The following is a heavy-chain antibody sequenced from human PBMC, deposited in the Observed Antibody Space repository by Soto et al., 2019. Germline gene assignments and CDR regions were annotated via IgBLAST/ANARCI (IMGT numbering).Heavy chain of an antibody. CDR3: AGWRLGGYCSSTSCLGIYGMDV. Sequence: PSETLSLTCAVSGGSISSGVYSWSWIRHPPGKGLEWIGYIYHSGGTYYNPSLKSRVTISVDRSKNQFSLKLSSVTAADTAVYYCAGWRLGGYCSSTSCLGIYGMDVWGQGTTVTV. J-gene: IGHJ6*02. V-gene: IGHV4-30-2*01. CDR1: GGSISSGVYS. D-gene: IGHD2-2*01. CDR2: IYHSGGT.